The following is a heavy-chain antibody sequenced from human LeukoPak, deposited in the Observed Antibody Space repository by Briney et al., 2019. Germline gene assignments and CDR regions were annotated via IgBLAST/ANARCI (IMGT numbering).Heavy chain of an antibody. CDR3: AREGGSCTSNSCSDYFDY. V-gene: IGHV3-23*01. Sequence: GGSLRLSCAGSGFTFARHALTWVRQAPGKGLEWVSTISGGGGSTHYPDSVKGRYNISRDNSKETVFLQMNNLRVEDTAIYFCAREGGSCTSNSCSDYFDYWGQGTLVTVSS. D-gene: IGHD5-12*01. CDR1: GFTFARHA. J-gene: IGHJ4*02. CDR2: ISGGGGST.